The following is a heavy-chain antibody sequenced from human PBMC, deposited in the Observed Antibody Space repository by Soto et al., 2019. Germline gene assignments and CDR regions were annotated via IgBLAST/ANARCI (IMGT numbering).Heavy chain of an antibody. CDR2: IKSKSDGETT. CDR3: TTAAAGTEVVPYYYTIDV. J-gene: IGHJ6*02. V-gene: IGHV3-15*01. Sequence: PGGSLRLSCAASGFTFNNAWMSWVRQAPGKGLEWVGRIKSKSDGETTDYAAPVRGRFSISRDDSKNMLYLQMNSLKTEDTAVYFCTTAAAGTEVVPYYYTIDVWGQGTTVTVSS. CDR1: GFTFNNAW. D-gene: IGHD6-19*01.